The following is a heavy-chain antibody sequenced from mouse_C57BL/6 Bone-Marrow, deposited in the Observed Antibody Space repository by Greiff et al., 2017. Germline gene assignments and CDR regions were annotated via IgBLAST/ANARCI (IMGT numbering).Heavy chain of an antibody. V-gene: IGHV1-69*01. CDR2: IDPFDSYI. J-gene: IGHJ4*01. CDR3: ARGPYLPAMDY. Sequence: QVQLQQPGAELVMPGASVKLSCKASGYTFTSYWMHWVKQRPGQGLEWIGEIDPFDSYINYNQKFKGKSTLTVDKSSSTAYMQLSSLTSKDSAVYYCARGPYLPAMDYWGQGTSVTVSS. CDR1: GYTFTSYW.